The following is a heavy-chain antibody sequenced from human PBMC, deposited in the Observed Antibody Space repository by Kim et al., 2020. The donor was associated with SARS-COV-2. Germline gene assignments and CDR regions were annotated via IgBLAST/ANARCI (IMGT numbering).Heavy chain of an antibody. D-gene: IGHD6-6*01. V-gene: IGHV3-7*01. CDR2: IKQDGSEK. Sequence: GGSLRLSCAASGFTFSSYWMSWVRQAPGKGLEWVANIKQDGSEKYYVDSVKGRFTISRDNAKNSLYLQMNSLRAEDTAVYYCARDRYSSSHYYYYGMDVWGQGTTVTVSS. J-gene: IGHJ6*02. CDR3: ARDRYSSSHYYYYGMDV. CDR1: GFTFSSYW.